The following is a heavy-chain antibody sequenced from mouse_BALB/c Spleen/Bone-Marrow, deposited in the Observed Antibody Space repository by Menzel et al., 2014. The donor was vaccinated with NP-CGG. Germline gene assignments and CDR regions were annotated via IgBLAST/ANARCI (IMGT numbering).Heavy chain of an antibody. CDR1: GYTFTSYW. CDR2: INPSNGRT. V-gene: IGHV1S81*02. CDR3: ARGYYGNYLDY. D-gene: IGHD2-1*01. Sequence: VQLQQSGAELVKPGASVKLSCKASGYTFTSYWMHWVKQRPGQGLEWIGGINPSNGRTNYNEKFKSKATLTVDKSSSTASMQLSSLTSDDSAVYYCARGYYGNYLDYWGQGTTLTVSS. J-gene: IGHJ2*01.